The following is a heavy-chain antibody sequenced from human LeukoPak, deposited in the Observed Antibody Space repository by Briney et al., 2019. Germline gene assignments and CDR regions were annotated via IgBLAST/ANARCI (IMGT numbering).Heavy chain of an antibody. CDR2: IYYSGST. CDR1: GGSISSGGYY. J-gene: IGHJ5*02. V-gene: IGHV4-31*03. D-gene: IGHD2-2*01. Sequence: SETLSLTCTVSGGSISSGGYYWSWIRQHPGKGLECIWYIYYSGSTYYNPSLKSRVTISVDTSKNQFSLKLSSVTAADTAVYYYARGEVPAALGNWFDPWGQGTLVTVSP. CDR3: ARGEVPAALGNWFDP.